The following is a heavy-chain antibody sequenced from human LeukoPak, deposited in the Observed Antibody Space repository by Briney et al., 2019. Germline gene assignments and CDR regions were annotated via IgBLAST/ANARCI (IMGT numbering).Heavy chain of an antibody. D-gene: IGHD3-22*01. CDR1: GFTFSSYA. CDR3: AKDPTPYYYDSSGDYFDY. CDR2: ISGSGGST. J-gene: IGHJ4*02. Sequence: GGSLRLSCAASGFTFSSYAMSWVRQAPGKGLEWVSAISGSGGSTYYADSVKGRFTISRDNSKNTLYLQMNSLRAEDTAVYYCAKDPTPYYYDSSGDYFDYWGQGTLVTASS. V-gene: IGHV3-23*01.